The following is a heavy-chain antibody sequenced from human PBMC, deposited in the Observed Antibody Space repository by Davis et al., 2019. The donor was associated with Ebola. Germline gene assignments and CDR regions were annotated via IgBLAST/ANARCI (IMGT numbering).Heavy chain of an antibody. CDR3: ARDSDDYSFDY. V-gene: IGHV3-48*04. CDR1: GFTFNSYS. D-gene: IGHD4-11*01. Sequence: GESLKISCAASGFTFNSYSMNWVRQAPGKGLEWVSYISGSSSTIYYADSVKGRFTISRDNSKNTLYLQMNSLRPEDTAVYYCARDSDDYSFDYWGQGTLVTVSS. J-gene: IGHJ4*02. CDR2: ISGSSSTI.